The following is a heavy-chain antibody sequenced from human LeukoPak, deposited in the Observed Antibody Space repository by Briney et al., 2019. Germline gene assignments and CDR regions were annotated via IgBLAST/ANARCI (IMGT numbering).Heavy chain of an antibody. CDR2: AFYSGST. Sequence: SETLSLTCIVSGASITSDSHFWGWIRQSPGEGLEWIGSAFYSGSTYYKSTLKSRVTISLDTSKNHFSLKLISVTAADTAVYYCASTVGYCGGGSCYPDWFDPWGQGTLVTVSS. V-gene: IGHV4-39*02. CDR3: ASTVGYCGGGSCYPDWFDP. J-gene: IGHJ5*02. D-gene: IGHD2-15*01. CDR1: GASITSDSHF.